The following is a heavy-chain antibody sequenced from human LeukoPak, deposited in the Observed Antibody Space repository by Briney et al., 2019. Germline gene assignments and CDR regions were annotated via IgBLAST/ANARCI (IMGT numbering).Heavy chain of an antibody. CDR2: MNPNSGNT. CDR1: GYTFTNYD. D-gene: IGHD5-12*01. Sequence: ASVKVSCKASGYTFTNYDIDWVRQATGQGLEWMGWMNPNSGNTGYAQKFQGRVTMTRNTSISTAYMELSSLRSEDTAVYYCVRDLGSGYDPFDYWGQGTLVTVSS. V-gene: IGHV1-8*01. J-gene: IGHJ4*02. CDR3: VRDLGSGYDPFDY.